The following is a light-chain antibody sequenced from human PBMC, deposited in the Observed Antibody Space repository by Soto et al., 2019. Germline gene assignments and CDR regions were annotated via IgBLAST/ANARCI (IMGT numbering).Light chain of an antibody. J-gene: IGLJ1*01. CDR2: DVS. V-gene: IGLV2-11*01. Sequence: QSVLTQPRSVSGSPGQSVTISCTGTGSDVGGYNYVSWYQQHPGKAPKLMIYDVSKRPSGVPDRFSGSKSGNTASLTISGLQAEDEAEYYCCSYAGSSTFYVFGTGTKVTVL. CDR3: CSYAGSSTFYV. CDR1: GSDVGGYNY.